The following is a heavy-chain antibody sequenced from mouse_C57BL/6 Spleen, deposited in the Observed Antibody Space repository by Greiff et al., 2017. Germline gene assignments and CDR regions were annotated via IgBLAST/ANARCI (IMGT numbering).Heavy chain of an antibody. CDR3: ARTYYSNYVGYAMDY. D-gene: IGHD2-5*01. Sequence: LQQPGAELVRPGASVKMSCKASGYTFTSYNMHWVKQTPRRGLEWIGAIYPGNGDTSYNQKLKGKATLTVDKSSSTAYMQLSSLTSEDSAVYFCARTYYSNYVGYAMDYWGQGTSVTVSS. J-gene: IGHJ4*01. CDR2: IYPGNGDT. CDR1: GYTFTSYN. V-gene: IGHV1-12*01.